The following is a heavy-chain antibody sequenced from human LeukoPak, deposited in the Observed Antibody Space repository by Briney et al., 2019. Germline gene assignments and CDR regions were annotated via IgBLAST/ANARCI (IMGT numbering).Heavy chain of an antibody. CDR3: ARERYDILTGSYYYYMDV. J-gene: IGHJ6*03. D-gene: IGHD3-9*01. Sequence: GGSLRLSCAASGFTFSSYGMSWVRQAPGKGLVWVSRINSDGSSTSYADSVKGRFTISRDNAKNTLYLQMNSLRAEDTAVYYCARERYDILTGSYYYYMDVWGKGTTVTISS. CDR1: GFTFSSYG. CDR2: INSDGSST. V-gene: IGHV3-74*01.